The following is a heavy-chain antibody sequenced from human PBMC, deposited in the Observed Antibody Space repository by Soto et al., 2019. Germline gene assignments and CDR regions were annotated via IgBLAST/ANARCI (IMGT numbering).Heavy chain of an antibody. Sequence: GGSLRLSCAALGFAFSSTWMTWVRQAPGKGLEWVGRFKRNPDGGTTDYAAPVKGRFTISRDDSKNTLYLQMNSLKTEETAVYYCTTFFDDYWGQGTLVTVSS. D-gene: IGHD3-3*01. CDR3: TTFFDDY. J-gene: IGHJ4*02. CDR1: GFAFSSTW. CDR2: FKRNPDGGTT. V-gene: IGHV3-15*01.